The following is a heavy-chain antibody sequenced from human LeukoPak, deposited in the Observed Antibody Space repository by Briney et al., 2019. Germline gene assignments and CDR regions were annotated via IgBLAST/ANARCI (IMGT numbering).Heavy chain of an antibody. CDR1: GFKFDDYG. V-gene: IGHV3-20*04. CDR3: AREGIYCVNGVCYLDY. J-gene: IGHJ4*02. Sequence: GGSLRLSCAASGFKFDDYGMSWVRQAPGKGLEWVSGTSWNGGNTGYADSVKGRFTISRDNAKNSLFLQMNSLRADDTAFYYCAREGIYCVNGVCYLDYWGQGTLVTVSS. CDR2: TSWNGGNT. D-gene: IGHD2-8*01.